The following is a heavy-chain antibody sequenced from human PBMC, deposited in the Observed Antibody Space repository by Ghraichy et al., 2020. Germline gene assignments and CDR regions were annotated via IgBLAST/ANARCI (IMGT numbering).Heavy chain of an antibody. Sequence: SQTLSLTCTVSGGSISSSSYYWGWIRQPPGKGLEWIGSIYYSGSTYYNPSLKSRVTISVDTSKNQFSLKLSSVTAADTAVYYCARVPDDDFWSGYYPRGGYYFDYWGQGTLVTVSS. V-gene: IGHV4-39*01. J-gene: IGHJ4*02. CDR2: IYYSGST. D-gene: IGHD3-3*01. CDR1: GGSISSSSYY. CDR3: ARVPDDDFWSGYYPRGGYYFDY.